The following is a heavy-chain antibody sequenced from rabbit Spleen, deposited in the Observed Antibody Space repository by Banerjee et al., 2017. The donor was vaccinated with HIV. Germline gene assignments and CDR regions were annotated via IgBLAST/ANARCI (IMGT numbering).Heavy chain of an antibody. V-gene: IGHV1S45*01. J-gene: IGHJ3*01. CDR2: IYTGNNRN. Sequence: QEQLVESGGGLVQPGASLTLTCTASGFSFSSSYDMCWVRQAPGKGLEWIGCIYTGNNRNYYASWAKGRFTISKTSSTMVTLQMTSLTAADTATYFCVRGAYNSHHLWGQGTLVTVS. D-gene: IGHD6-1*01. CDR1: GFSFSSSYD. CDR3: VRGAYNSHHL.